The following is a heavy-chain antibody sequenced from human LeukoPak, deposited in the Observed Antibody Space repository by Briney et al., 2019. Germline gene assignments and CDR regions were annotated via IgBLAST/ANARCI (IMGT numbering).Heavy chain of an antibody. Sequence: GASVKVSCKASGYSFTSYGISWVRQAPGQGLEWMGWISAYNGNTNYAQKLQGSVTMTTDTSTSTAYMELRSLRSDDTAVYYCARADRPLNFDYWGQGTLVTVSS. J-gene: IGHJ4*02. CDR2: ISAYNGNT. CDR1: GYSFTSYG. CDR3: ARADRPLNFDY. V-gene: IGHV1-18*01.